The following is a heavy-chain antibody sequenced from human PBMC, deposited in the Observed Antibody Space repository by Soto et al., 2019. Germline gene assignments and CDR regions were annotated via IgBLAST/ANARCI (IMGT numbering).Heavy chain of an antibody. J-gene: IGHJ3*02. CDR1: GFTFSDHY. CDR3: GREKGYYDSSGYASFFALDI. CDR2: TRNKANSYTT. D-gene: IGHD3-22*01. Sequence: AGGSLRLSCAASGFTFSDHYMDWVRLAPGKGLEWVGRTRNKANSYTTEYAASVKGRFTISRDASQNSLYLHMNSLKTEDTAVYYCGREKGYYDSSGYASFFALDIWGQGTKVTVSS. V-gene: IGHV3-72*01.